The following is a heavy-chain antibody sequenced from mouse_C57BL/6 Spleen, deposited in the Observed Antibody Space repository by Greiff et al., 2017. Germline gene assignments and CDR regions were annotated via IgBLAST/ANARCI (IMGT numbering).Heavy chain of an antibody. V-gene: IGHV5-6*01. D-gene: IGHD2-3*01. CDR1: GFTFSSYG. J-gene: IGHJ3*01. Sequence: EVNVVESGGDLVKPGGSLKLSCAASGFTFSSYGMSWVRQTPDKRLEWVATISSGGSYTYYPDSVKGRVTISRDNAKNTLYLQMSSLKSEDTAMYYCASIYDGYYDWFAYWGQGTLVTVSA. CDR3: ASIYDGYYDWFAY. CDR2: ISSGGSYT.